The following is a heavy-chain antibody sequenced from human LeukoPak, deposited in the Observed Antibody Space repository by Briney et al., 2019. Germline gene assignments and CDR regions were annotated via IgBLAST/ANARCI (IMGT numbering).Heavy chain of an antibody. Sequence: PSETLSLTCTVSGGSISTSSYYWGWVRQPPGKGLEWIGNIFYSGSTYYSPSLKSRVTISLDTSRNQFSLKLNSVTAADTAVYYCAREGIVGATTFGGRQGYFNYWGQGTLVTVSS. CDR3: AREGIVGATTFGGRQGYFNY. J-gene: IGHJ4*02. CDR1: GGSISTSSYY. CDR2: IFYSGST. D-gene: IGHD1-26*01. V-gene: IGHV4-39*07.